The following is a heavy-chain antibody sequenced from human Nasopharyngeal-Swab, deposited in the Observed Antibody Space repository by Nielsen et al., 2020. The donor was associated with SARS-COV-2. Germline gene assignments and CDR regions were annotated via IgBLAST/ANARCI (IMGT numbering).Heavy chain of an antibody. J-gene: IGHJ4*02. CDR3: ASEIAAAGTSYYFDY. CDR1: GYTFTSYG. Sequence: ASVTVSCKASGYTFTSYGISWVRQAPGQGLEWMGWISAYNGNTNYAQNLQGRVTMTRDTSTSTVYMELSSLRSEDTAVYYCASEIAAAGTSYYFDYWGQGTLVTVSS. D-gene: IGHD6-13*01. V-gene: IGHV1-18*01. CDR2: ISAYNGNT.